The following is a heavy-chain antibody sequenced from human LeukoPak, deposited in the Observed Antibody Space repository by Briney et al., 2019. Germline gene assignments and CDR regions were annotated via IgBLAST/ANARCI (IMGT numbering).Heavy chain of an antibody. CDR2: IYTSGST. CDR3: AGDSLTRNYYGSGSYYPTGRWFDP. CDR1: GGSISSYY. J-gene: IGHJ5*02. Sequence: SETLSLTCTVSGGSISSYYWSWIRQPAGKGLEWIGRIYTSGSTNYNPSLKSRVTMSVDTSKNQFSLKLSSVTAADTAVYYCAGDSLTRNYYGSGSYYPTGRWFDPWGQGTLVTVSS. V-gene: IGHV4-4*07. D-gene: IGHD3-10*01.